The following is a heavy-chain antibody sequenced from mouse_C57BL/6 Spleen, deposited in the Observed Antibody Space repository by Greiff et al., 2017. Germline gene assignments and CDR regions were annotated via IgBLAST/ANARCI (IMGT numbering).Heavy chain of an antibody. CDR3: ARGGNYDFDY. Sequence: QVQLKESGAELARPGASVKMSCKASGYTFTSYTMHWVKQRPGQGLEWIGYINPSSGYTKYNQKFKDKATLTADKSSSTAYMQLSSLTSEDSAVYYCARGGNYDFDYWGQGTTLTVSS. D-gene: IGHD2-1*01. CDR1: GYTFTSYT. CDR2: INPSSGYT. J-gene: IGHJ2*01. V-gene: IGHV1-4*01.